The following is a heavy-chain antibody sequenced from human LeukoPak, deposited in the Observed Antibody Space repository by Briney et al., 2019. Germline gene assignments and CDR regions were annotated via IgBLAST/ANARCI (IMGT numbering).Heavy chain of an antibody. CDR1: GFNFNTYA. CDR3: AKYAPPTTVVTRFFDS. D-gene: IGHD2-21*02. CDR2: IGSDGGGI. J-gene: IGHJ4*02. Sequence: PGGSLRLPCAASGFNFNTYAMTWVRQAPGKGLEWVSVIGSDGGGIQYADSVKGRFSISRDNSKNTLYLQMNSLRTEDTAIYYCAKYAPPTTVVTRFFDSWGQGSLVSVSS. V-gene: IGHV3-23*01.